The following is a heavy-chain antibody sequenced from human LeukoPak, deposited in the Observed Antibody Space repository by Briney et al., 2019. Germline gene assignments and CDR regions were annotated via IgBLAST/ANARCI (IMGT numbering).Heavy chain of an antibody. J-gene: IGHJ6*03. Sequence: ASVKVSCKASGYTFTSYVISWVRQAPGQGLEWMGWISAYNGNTNYPQKLQGRVTMTTDTSTTTAYMELRSLRSDDTAVYYCARGRSIVATTLDYYYYMDVWGKGTTVTVSS. CDR2: ISAYNGNT. V-gene: IGHV1-18*01. D-gene: IGHD5-12*01. CDR1: GYTFTSYV. CDR3: ARGRSIVATTLDYYYYMDV.